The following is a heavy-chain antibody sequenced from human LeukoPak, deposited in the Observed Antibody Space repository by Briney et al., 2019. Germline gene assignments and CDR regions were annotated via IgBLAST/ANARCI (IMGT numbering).Heavy chain of an antibody. V-gene: IGHV3-7*04. CDR3: ASDREYYYGSGSFDY. CDR2: IKQDGSEK. D-gene: IGHD3-10*01. CDR1: GFTFSSYW. J-gene: IGHJ4*02. Sequence: RAGGSLRLSCAASGFTFSSYWMSWVRQAPGKGLEWVANIKQDGSEKYYVDSVKGRFTISRDNAKNSLYLQMNSLRAEDTAVYYCASDREYYYGSGSFDYWGQGTLVTVSS.